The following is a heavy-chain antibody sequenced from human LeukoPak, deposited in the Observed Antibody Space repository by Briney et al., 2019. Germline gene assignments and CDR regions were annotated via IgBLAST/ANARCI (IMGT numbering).Heavy chain of an antibody. Sequence: GGSLRLSCAASGFTFSSYAMSWVRQAPGKGLEWVSAISGSGGTTNYADSVKGRFTISRDNSKNTLHLQMNSLGAEDTAVYYCAKGPTYYYDSSGYLEDWSRGTLVTVSS. CDR3: AKGPTYYYDSSGYLED. V-gene: IGHV3-23*01. D-gene: IGHD3-22*01. CDR1: GFTFSSYA. CDR2: ISGSGGTT. J-gene: IGHJ4*02.